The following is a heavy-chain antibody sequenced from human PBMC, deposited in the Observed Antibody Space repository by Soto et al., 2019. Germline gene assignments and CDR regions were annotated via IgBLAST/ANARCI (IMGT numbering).Heavy chain of an antibody. Sequence: SDTLSLTCTVSGGSISSYYWSWIRQPPGKGLEWIGYIYYSGSTNYNPSLKSRVTISVDTSKNQFSLKLSSVTAADMAVYYCARRYGASFDYWGQGTLVTVSS. V-gene: IGHV4-59*01. D-gene: IGHD4-17*01. CDR1: GGSISSYY. CDR2: IYYSGST. J-gene: IGHJ4*02. CDR3: ARRYGASFDY.